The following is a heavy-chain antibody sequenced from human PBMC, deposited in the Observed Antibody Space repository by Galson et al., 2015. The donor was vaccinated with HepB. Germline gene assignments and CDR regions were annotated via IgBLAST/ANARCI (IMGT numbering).Heavy chain of an antibody. Sequence: SVKVSCKASGGTFSSYAISWVRQAPGQGLEWMGRIIPILGIANYAQKFQGRVTITADKSTSTAYMELSSLRSGDTAVYYCATRGDIVVVPAAIGGYYYMDVWGKGTTVTVSS. CDR3: ATRGDIVVVPAAIGGYYYMDV. CDR1: GGTFSSYA. V-gene: IGHV1-69*04. D-gene: IGHD2-2*01. J-gene: IGHJ6*03. CDR2: IIPILGIA.